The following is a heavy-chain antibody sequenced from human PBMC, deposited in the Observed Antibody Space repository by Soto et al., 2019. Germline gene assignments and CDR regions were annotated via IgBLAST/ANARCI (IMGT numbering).Heavy chain of an antibody. CDR3: AREFSGSYPPVDAFEI. CDR2: ISGYNGKT. Sequence: GASVKVSCKASGYTFTSYGISWVRQAPGQGLEWMGWISGYNGKTNYAQKVQDRVTMTTDTSTSTVYMELRSLRSDDTAVYYCAREFSGSYPPVDAFEIWGQGTMVTVSS. D-gene: IGHD1-26*01. CDR1: GYTFTSYG. V-gene: IGHV1-18*01. J-gene: IGHJ3*02.